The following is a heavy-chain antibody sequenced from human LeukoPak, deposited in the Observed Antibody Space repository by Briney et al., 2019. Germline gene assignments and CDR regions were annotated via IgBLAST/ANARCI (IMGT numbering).Heavy chain of an antibody. Sequence: GGSLRLSCAASGFTFSSYSMNWVRQAPGKGLEWVSSISSSSSYIYYADSVKGRFTISRDNAKNSLYLQMNSLRAEDTAVYYCARDRRVTIFGVAFDYWGQGTLVTVSS. D-gene: IGHD3-3*01. J-gene: IGHJ4*02. V-gene: IGHV3-21*01. CDR1: GFTFSSYS. CDR2: ISSSSSYI. CDR3: ARDRRVTIFGVAFDY.